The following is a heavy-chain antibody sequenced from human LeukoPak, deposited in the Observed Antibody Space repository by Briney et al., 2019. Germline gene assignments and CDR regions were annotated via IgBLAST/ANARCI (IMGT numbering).Heavy chain of an antibody. CDR2: LRGDGET. D-gene: IGHD3-16*01. J-gene: IGHJ4*02. CDR3: AKASWVSSADAVL. V-gene: IGHV3-23*01. Sequence: PGGPLRLSCAASGFTFSTYAMSWVRQAPARGLEWVSSLRGDGETFYADSVKGRFTLSRDHSRNTVYLQMNNLRVEDTAVYFCAKASWVSSADAVLWGQGTLVTVSS. CDR1: GFTFSTYA.